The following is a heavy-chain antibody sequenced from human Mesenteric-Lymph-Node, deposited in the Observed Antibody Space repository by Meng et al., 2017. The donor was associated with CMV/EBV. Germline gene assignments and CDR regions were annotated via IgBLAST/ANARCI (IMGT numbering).Heavy chain of an antibody. CDR3: ARASRDAYYYDSSGYYFDY. J-gene: IGHJ4*02. V-gene: IGHV4-4*02. CDR1: SISSSNW. CDR2: IYHSGST. D-gene: IGHD3-22*01. Sequence: SISSSNWWSWVRQPPGKGLEWIGEIYHSGSTNYNPSLKSRVTISVDKSKNQFSLKLSSVTAADTAVYYCARASRDAYYYDSSGYYFDYWGQGTLVTVSS.